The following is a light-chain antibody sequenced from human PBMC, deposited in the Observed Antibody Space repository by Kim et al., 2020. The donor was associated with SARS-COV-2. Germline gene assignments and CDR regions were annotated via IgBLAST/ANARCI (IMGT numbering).Light chain of an antibody. CDR2: EVN. CDR3: TSYAGSNNLDV. CDR1: SSDIGAYKY. J-gene: IGLJ1*01. V-gene: IGLV2-8*01. Sequence: QSALTQPPSASGSPGQSVTISSTGTSSDIGAYKYVSWYQQHPGKAPKLMIYEVNRRPSGVPDRFSGSKSGNTASLTVSGLQAEDEADYYCTSYAGSNNLDVFGTGTKVTVL.